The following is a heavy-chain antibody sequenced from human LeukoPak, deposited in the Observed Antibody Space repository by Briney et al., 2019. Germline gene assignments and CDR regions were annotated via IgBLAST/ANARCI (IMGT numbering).Heavy chain of an antibody. D-gene: IGHD3-22*01. J-gene: IGHJ4*02. CDR1: GFSFSSYG. Sequence: GGSLRLSCAASGFSFSSYGMHWVRQAPGKGLEWVAVISHDGSNKYYADSVKGRFTISRDNSKNTLYLQMNSLRAEDTAVYYCARDPYYDSSDLDYWGQGTLVTVSS. CDR2: ISHDGSNK. CDR3: ARDPYYDSSDLDY. V-gene: IGHV3-30*03.